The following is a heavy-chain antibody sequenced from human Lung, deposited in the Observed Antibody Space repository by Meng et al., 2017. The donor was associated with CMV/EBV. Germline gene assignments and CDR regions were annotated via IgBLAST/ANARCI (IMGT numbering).Heavy chain of an antibody. CDR3: VKGGTQDLDY. D-gene: IGHD1-26*01. J-gene: IGHJ4*02. Sequence: GGSXRLSCAASGFTFSRYWMGWVRQVPGKGLEWVANIKQDGSEKYYVDSVKGRFTIARDNAKNSLYLQMNSLRADDTAVYYCVKGGTQDLDYWGQGTLVTVS. V-gene: IGHV3-7*01. CDR1: GFTFSRYW. CDR2: IKQDGSEK.